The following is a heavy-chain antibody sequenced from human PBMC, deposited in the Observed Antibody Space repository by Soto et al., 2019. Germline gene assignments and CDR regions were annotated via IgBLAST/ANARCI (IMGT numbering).Heavy chain of an antibody. Sequence: QITLKESGPTLVKPTQTLTLTCTFTGFSLSTSGVGVGWIRQPPGKALEWLALIYSVDDKRYSPSLKSRLTIPKDTSKTQVVLTMTNMDHVDTATNYCAHYFYGVTDYWGQGTVVTVSS. V-gene: IGHV2-5*02. CDR2: IYSVDDK. D-gene: IGHD4-17*01. J-gene: IGHJ4*02. CDR3: AHYFYGVTDY. CDR1: GFSLSTSGVG.